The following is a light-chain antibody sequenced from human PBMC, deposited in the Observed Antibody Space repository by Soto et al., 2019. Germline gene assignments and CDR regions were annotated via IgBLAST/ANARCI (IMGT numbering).Light chain of an antibody. Sequence: DIQLTQSRSFLSASVGDRVTITCRASQGISTYLAWYQQKPGKASKLLIYDASTLQSGVPSRFSGSGSGTEFTLTISSLQPEDLATYYCQQLNGYVALTFGGGTKVEVK. CDR3: QQLNGYVALT. CDR2: DAS. J-gene: IGKJ4*01. V-gene: IGKV1-9*01. CDR1: QGISTY.